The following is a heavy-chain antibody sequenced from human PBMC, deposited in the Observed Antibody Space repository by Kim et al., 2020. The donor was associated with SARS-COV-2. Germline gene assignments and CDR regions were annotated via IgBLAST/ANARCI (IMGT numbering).Heavy chain of an antibody. CDR2: ISDINT. CDR1: GSTFNTYG. CDR3: AKYPISRARFFQ. Sequence: ASVKVSCKASGSTFNTYGISWMRQAPGQGLEWLGWISDINTKYAQKFQGRVTMTTDTSTTTAYLEVRSLRSDDTAVYFCAKYPISRARFFQWGQGTLVTVSS. V-gene: IGHV1-18*01. D-gene: IGHD3-3*01. J-gene: IGHJ4*02.